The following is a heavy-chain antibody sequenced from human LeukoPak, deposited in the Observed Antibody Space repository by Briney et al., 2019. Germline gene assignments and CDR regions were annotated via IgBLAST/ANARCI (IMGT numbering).Heavy chain of an antibody. CDR3: ARAKRRAHFDY. CDR1: GGSYSGYY. J-gene: IGHJ4*02. Sequence: PSETLSLTCAVYGGSYSGYYWSWIRQPQGKGLEWIGEIHHSGSTNYNPSLKSRVTIPVDTFKNQFSLKLSSVTAADTAVYYCARAKRRAHFDYWGQGTLVTVSS. CDR2: IHHSGST. D-gene: IGHD4/OR15-4a*01. V-gene: IGHV4-34*01.